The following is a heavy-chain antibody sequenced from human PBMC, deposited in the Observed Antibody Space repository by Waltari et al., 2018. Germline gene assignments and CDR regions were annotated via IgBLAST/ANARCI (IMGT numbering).Heavy chain of an antibody. CDR2: ISYDGNEQ. J-gene: IGHJ4*02. Sequence: QVQLVESGGGVVQPGGSLRLSCAHSGFTLSRYGMHWVRQAPGKGLEWVAVISYDGNEQYYAYSVKGRFTISRDFSTNTVYLQMNSLRREDTAVYYCAKEQGGHSEIDYWGQGTLVTVSS. V-gene: IGHV3-30*18. CDR1: GFTLSRYG. D-gene: IGHD2-21*02. CDR3: AKEQGGHSEIDY.